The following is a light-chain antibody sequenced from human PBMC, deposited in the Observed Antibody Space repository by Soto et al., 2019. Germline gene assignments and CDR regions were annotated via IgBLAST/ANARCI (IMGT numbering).Light chain of an antibody. Sequence: QSALTQPRSVSGSSGQSVTISCTGTSSDVGGYNFVSWYQQHPGKAPKLMIYDVNKWPSGVPDRFSGSKSGNTASLTISGLQADDEADYYCCSPAGSYTWVFGGGTKLTVL. CDR1: SSDVGGYNF. J-gene: IGLJ3*02. CDR3: CSPAGSYTWV. V-gene: IGLV2-11*01. CDR2: DVN.